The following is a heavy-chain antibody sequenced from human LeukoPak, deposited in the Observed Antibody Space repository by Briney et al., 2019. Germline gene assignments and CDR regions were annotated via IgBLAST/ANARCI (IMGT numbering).Heavy chain of an antibody. J-gene: IGHJ4*02. D-gene: IGHD3-16*01. CDR3: ARDQGEDGDYYDY. CDR2: INPSGGST. CDR1: GYTFTTYY. Sequence: AAVKVSCKASGYTFTTYYMHWVRQAPGQGLEWMGIINPSGGSTSYAQKFQGRVTMTRDTSTSTVYMEVSSLRSEDTAVYYCARDQGEDGDYYDYWGQGTLVTVSS. V-gene: IGHV1-46*01.